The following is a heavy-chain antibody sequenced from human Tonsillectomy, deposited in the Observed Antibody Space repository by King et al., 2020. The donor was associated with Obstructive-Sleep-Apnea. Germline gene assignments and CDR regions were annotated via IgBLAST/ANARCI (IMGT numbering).Heavy chain of an antibody. CDR1: GGSISSGGYS. CDR3: ARGGDHRDRGRYWYFDL. J-gene: IGHJ2*01. D-gene: IGHD1-14*01. V-gene: IGHV4-30-2*06. Sequence: QLQESGSGLVKPSQTLSLTCAVSGGSISSGGYSWSWIRQSPGKGLEWIGYIYQSGSTYYNPSLKSGVTISVDRSKNQLSLKLTSVTAADTAVYYCARGGDHRDRGRYWYFDLWGRGTLVTISS. CDR2: IYQSGST.